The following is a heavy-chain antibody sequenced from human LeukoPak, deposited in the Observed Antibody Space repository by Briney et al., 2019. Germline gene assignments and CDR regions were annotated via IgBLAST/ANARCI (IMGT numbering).Heavy chain of an antibody. CDR3: ARDRGYSYGYYYYYYMDV. J-gene: IGHJ6*03. D-gene: IGHD5-18*01. CDR2: ISGSGGST. CDR1: GFTLSSYA. Sequence: GGSLRLFCAASGFTLSSYAMSWVRQAPGKGLEWISVISGSGGSTYYADSVKGRFTISRDNSKNTLYLQMNSLRAEDTAVYYCARDRGYSYGYYYYYYMDVWGKGTTVTVSS. V-gene: IGHV3-23*01.